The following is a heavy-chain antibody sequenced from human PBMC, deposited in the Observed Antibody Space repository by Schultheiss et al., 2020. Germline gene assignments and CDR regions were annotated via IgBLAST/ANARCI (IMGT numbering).Heavy chain of an antibody. CDR1: GFTFDDYA. V-gene: IGHV3-49*03. CDR2: IRSKAYGGTT. CDR3: TRVLGLEWLLWGPDY. Sequence: GGSLRLSCAASGFTFDDYAMSWFRQAPGKGLEWVGFIRSKAYGGTTEYAASVKGRFTISRDDSKSIAYLQMNSLKTEDTAVYYCTRVLGLEWLLWGPDYWGQGTLVTVSS. J-gene: IGHJ4*02. D-gene: IGHD3-3*01.